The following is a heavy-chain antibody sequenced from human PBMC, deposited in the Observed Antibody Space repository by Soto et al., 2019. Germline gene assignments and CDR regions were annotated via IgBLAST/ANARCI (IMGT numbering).Heavy chain of an antibody. Sequence: ASVKVSFTASGGTFSSYAISWVRQAPGQGLEWMGGIIPIFGTANYAQKFQGRVTITADESTSTAYMELSSLRSEDTAVYYCARGPLATTYNWFDPWGQGTLVTVSS. D-gene: IGHD5-12*01. CDR1: GGTFSSYA. J-gene: IGHJ5*02. CDR2: IIPIFGTA. CDR3: ARGPLATTYNWFDP. V-gene: IGHV1-69*13.